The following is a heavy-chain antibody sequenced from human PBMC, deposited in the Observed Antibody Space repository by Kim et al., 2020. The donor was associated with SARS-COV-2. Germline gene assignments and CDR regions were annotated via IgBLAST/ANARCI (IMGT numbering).Heavy chain of an antibody. CDR1: GGSFSGYY. CDR2: INHSGST. CDR3: ARAPRNYYYYGMDV. V-gene: IGHV4-34*01. J-gene: IGHJ6*02. Sequence: SETLSLTCAVYGGSFSGYYWSWIRQPPGKGLEWIGEINHSGSTNYNPSLKSRVTISVDTSKNQFSLKLSSVTAADTAVYYCARAPRNYYYYGMDVWGQGTTVTVSS.